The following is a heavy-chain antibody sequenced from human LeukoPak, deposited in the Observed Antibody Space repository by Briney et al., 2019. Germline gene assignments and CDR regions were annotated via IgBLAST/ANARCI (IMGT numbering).Heavy chain of an antibody. CDR1: GFTVSSNY. CDR2: IYSGGST. Sequence: GGSLRLSCAASGFTVSSNYMSWVRQAPGKGLEWVSVIYSGGSTYYADSVKGRFTISRDNSKNTLYLQMNSLRAEDTAVYYCAREYSSSSGDYWGQGTLVTVSP. D-gene: IGHD6-6*01. V-gene: IGHV3-66*01. J-gene: IGHJ4*02. CDR3: AREYSSSSGDY.